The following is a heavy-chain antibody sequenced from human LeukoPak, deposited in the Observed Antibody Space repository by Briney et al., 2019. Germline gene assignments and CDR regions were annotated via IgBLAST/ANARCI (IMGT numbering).Heavy chain of an antibody. J-gene: IGHJ3*02. D-gene: IGHD1-1*01. CDR1: GYIFTAYY. V-gene: IGHV1-2*02. Sequence: ASVKVSCKASGYIFTAYYLHWVRQAPGQGLEWMGWINPNSGDPNYAQNFQGRVTMSRDTSISTAYMELSSLRSDDKAVYYCARTLERRLLDAFDIWGQGTMVTVSS. CDR2: INPNSGDP. CDR3: ARTLERRLLDAFDI.